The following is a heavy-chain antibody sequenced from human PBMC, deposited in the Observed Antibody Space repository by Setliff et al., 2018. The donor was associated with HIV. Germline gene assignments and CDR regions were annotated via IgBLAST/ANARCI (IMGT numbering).Heavy chain of an antibody. CDR1: GFSFSDYH. J-gene: IGHJ4*02. V-gene: IGHV3-48*01. Sequence: GGSLRLSCAASGFSFSDYHMNWVRQAPGKGLEWISFISSSSSPTYYADSVKGRFTISRDNSKNTLYLQMNGLRAGDTALYYCAKVRPRQLVSAKPPYFFDYWGQGTLVTVSS. D-gene: IGHD6-13*01. CDR3: AKVRPRQLVSAKPPYFFDY. CDR2: ISSSSSPT.